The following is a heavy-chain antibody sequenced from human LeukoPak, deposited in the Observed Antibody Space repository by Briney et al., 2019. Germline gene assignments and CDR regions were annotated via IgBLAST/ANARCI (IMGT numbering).Heavy chain of an antibody. V-gene: IGHV3-30-3*01. CDR1: GFTFGSYA. J-gene: IGHJ4*02. Sequence: GGSLRLSWAASGFTFGSYAMHWVRQTPGKGLEWVAVISYDRSNIYYADSVKGRFTISRDNSKNTLYLQMNSLRAEDTAVYYCARPYSSGWYGDFDYWGQGTLVTVSS. D-gene: IGHD6-19*01. CDR2: ISYDRSNI. CDR3: ARPYSSGWYGDFDY.